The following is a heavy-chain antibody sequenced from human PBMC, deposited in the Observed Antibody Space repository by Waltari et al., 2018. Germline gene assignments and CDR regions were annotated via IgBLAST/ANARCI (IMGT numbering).Heavy chain of an antibody. V-gene: IGHV4-39*01. D-gene: IGHD6-13*01. CDR1: GGSISSSSYY. J-gene: IGHJ3*02. CDR2: IYYSGST. Sequence: QLQLQESGPGLVKPSETLSLTCTVSGGSISSSSYYWGWIRQPPGKGLEWIGSIYYSGSTYYNPSLKSRVTISVDTSKNQFSLKLSSVTAADTAVYYCATIAAALNAFDIWGQGTMVTVSS. CDR3: ATIAAALNAFDI.